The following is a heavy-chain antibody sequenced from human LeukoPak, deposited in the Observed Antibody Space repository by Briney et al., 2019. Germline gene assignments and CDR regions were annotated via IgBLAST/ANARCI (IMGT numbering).Heavy chain of an antibody. Sequence: ASETLSLTCTVSGGSISSSSYYWGWIRQPPGKGLEWIGEINHSGSTNYNPSLKSRVTISVDTSKNQFSLKLSSVTAADTAVYYCARGLMYSSGWYHYYYYYMDVWGKGTTVTVSS. CDR2: INHSGST. CDR3: ARGLMYSSGWYHYYYYYMDV. CDR1: GGSISSSSYY. V-gene: IGHV4-39*07. J-gene: IGHJ6*03. D-gene: IGHD6-19*01.